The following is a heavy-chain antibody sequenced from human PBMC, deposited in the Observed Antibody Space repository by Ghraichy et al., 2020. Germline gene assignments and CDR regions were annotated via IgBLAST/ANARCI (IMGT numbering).Heavy chain of an antibody. D-gene: IGHD3-10*01. CDR2: MKSNTEGATE. J-gene: IGHJ4*02. V-gene: IGHV3-15*01. CDR1: GFNFDKAW. Sequence: GGSLRLSCAASGFNFDKAWMAWVRQAPGKGPEWVALMKSNTEGATEEYAAPVKGRSSISRDDSKNTLYLQMDSLKIEDAAAYHCSLSLPNYHASGSYFGYWGQGALVTVSS. CDR3: SLSLPNYHASGSYFGY.